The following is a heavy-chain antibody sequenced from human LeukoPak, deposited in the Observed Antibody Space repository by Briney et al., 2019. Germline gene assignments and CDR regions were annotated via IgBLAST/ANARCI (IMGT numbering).Heavy chain of an antibody. Sequence: GGSLRLSCAASGFTFSSYSMNWVRQAPGKGLEWVSYISSSSSTIYYADSVKGRFTISKDNARNSLYLQMSSLRAEDTAVYYCARDSSSSNFDYWGQGTLVTVSS. CDR1: GFTFSSYS. J-gene: IGHJ4*02. CDR2: ISSSSSTI. V-gene: IGHV3-48*04. CDR3: ARDSSSSNFDY. D-gene: IGHD6-6*01.